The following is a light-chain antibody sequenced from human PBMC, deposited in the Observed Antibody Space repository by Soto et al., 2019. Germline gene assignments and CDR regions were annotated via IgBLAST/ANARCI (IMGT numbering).Light chain of an antibody. V-gene: IGKV3-20*01. J-gene: IGKJ2*01. CDR3: QQYGSSSYT. CDR1: QGVISNY. CDR2: GAS. Sequence: DIVLTQSPDTLSLSPGERATLSCRASQGVISNYLAWYQQKPGQAPGLLIYGASTRATGIPDRFSGSGSGTDFTLTISRLEPEDFAVYYCQQYGSSSYTFGQGTRLEIK.